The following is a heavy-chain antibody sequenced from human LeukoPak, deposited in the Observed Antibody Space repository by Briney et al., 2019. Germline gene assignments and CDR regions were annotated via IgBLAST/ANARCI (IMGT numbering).Heavy chain of an antibody. CDR3: ARDGGDLGPGTIRGTRFYYYYMDV. D-gene: IGHD3-16*01. CDR2: VHTSGNP. Sequence: SSETLSLTCSVSGASISGGSDYWIWIRQPAGKALEYIGRVHTSGNPNYNPSFESRVSISVDRSKNQFSLQLHSVTAADTAVYYCARDGGDLGPGTIRGTRFYYYYMDVWGKGTAVIVSS. J-gene: IGHJ6*03. V-gene: IGHV4-61*02. CDR1: GASISGGSDY.